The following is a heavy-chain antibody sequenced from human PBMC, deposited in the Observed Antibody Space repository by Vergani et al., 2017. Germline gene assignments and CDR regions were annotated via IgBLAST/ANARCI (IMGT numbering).Heavy chain of an antibody. D-gene: IGHD7-27*01. Sequence: EVQLVESGGGLVQPGRSLRLSCAASGFTFDDYAMHWVRQAPGKGLEWVSGISWNRGSIGYADSVKGRFTISRDNAKNSLYLQMNSLRAEDTALYYCAKVGKAGSYFDYWGQGTLVTVSS. CDR1: GFTFDDYA. J-gene: IGHJ4*02. V-gene: IGHV3-9*01. CDR2: ISWNRGSI. CDR3: AKVGKAGSYFDY.